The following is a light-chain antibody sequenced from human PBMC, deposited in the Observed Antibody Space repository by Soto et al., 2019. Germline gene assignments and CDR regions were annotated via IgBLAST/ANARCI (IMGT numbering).Light chain of an antibody. Sequence: EIVLTQSPATLSLSPGERASLSCRASQSVSNSYLAWYQQKPGQAPRLLIFGASNRATGIPDRFSGSGSGTDLTLTISRLEPEDFAVYYCQQYGTSPRTFGQGTKLEIK. J-gene: IGKJ2*01. CDR2: GAS. CDR3: QQYGTSPRT. V-gene: IGKV3-20*01. CDR1: QSVSNSY.